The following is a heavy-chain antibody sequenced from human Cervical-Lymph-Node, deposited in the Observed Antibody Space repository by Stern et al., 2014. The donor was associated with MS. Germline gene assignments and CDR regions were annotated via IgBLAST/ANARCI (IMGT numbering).Heavy chain of an antibody. CDR2: FDPEDGEN. V-gene: IGHV1-24*01. CDR3: ATDRDDFRSGYSTPTKGYGLDV. D-gene: IGHD3-3*01. CDR1: GYTLTELS. Sequence: QVQLMQSGAEVKKPGASVKVSCTVSGYTLTELSMHWVRQAPGKGLEWMGGFDPEDGENIYAQKFQGRVTMTEDTSTDTPYTVLSSLRSEDTAVYYCATDRDDFRSGYSTPTKGYGLDVWGQGTTVTVTS. J-gene: IGHJ6*02.